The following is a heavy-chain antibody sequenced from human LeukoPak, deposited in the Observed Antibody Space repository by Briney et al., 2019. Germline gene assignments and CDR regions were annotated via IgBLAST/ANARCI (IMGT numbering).Heavy chain of an antibody. V-gene: IGHV4-4*07. J-gene: IGHJ3*02. CDR1: GGSISSYY. D-gene: IGHD5-12*01. CDR3: ARDSRDMVATIVAFDI. CDR2: IYTSGST. Sequence: SETLSLTCTVSGGSISSYYWSWIRQPAGKGLEWIGRIYTSGSTNYNPSLKSRVTMSVDTSKNQFSLKLSSVTAADTAVYYCARDSRDMVATIVAFDIWGQGTMVTISS.